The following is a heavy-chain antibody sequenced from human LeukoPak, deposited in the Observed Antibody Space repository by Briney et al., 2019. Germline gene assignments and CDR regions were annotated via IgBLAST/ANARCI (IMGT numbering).Heavy chain of an antibody. CDR2: TSWNSGSI. D-gene: IGHD3-9*01. V-gene: IGHV3-9*01. Sequence: PGGSLRLSCAASGFTFDDYAMHWVRQAPGKGLEWVSGTSWNSGSIGYADSVKGRFTISRGNAKNSLYLQMNSLRAEDTALYYCARVYGRYNYYYYYMDVWGKGTTVTVSS. J-gene: IGHJ6*03. CDR3: ARVYGRYNYYYYYMDV. CDR1: GFTFDDYA.